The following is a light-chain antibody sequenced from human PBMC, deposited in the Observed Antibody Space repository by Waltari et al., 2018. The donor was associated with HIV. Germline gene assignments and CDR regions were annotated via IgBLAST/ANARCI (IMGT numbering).Light chain of an antibody. Sequence: QSVLTQPPSASGTPGQRVTISCSGSSANIGSNTVCWYQQLPGTAPKLLIYNNNERPSGVPDRFSGSTSGTSASLAISGLQSESEADYYCAAWDDSLNGVVFGGGTKLTVL. CDR1: SANIGSNT. CDR3: AAWDDSLNGVV. J-gene: IGLJ2*01. V-gene: IGLV1-44*01. CDR2: NNN.